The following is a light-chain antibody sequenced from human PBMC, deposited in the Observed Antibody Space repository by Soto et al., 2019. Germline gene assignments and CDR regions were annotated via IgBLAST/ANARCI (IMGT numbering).Light chain of an antibody. Sequence: IVLTQSPGTLSVSPGERVILSCRASQTLRNKLAWYQQKPGQAPRLLICGGFTRATGIPARLSGSGSGTEFTLTINSLQSEDFANYYCQQDNAWPLTFGPGTKLDLK. CDR2: GGF. CDR1: QTLRNK. V-gene: IGKV3-15*01. J-gene: IGKJ3*01. CDR3: QQDNAWPLT.